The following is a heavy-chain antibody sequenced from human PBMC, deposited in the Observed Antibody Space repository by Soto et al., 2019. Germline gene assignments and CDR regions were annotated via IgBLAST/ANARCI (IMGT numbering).Heavy chain of an antibody. J-gene: IGHJ4*02. CDR2: IYYSGST. CDR3: ARLSSEHVDTVNY. Sequence: SLTLSLTCTVSGGSISSSSYYWGWIRQPPGKGLEWIGSIYYSGSTYYNPSLKSRVTISVDTSKNQFSLKLSSVTAADTAVYYCARLSSEHVDTVNYWGQGTLVTVSS. D-gene: IGHD5-18*01. CDR1: GGSISSSSYY. V-gene: IGHV4-39*01.